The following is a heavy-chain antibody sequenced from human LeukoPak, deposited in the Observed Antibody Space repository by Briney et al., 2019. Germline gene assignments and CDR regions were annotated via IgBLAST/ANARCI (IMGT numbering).Heavy chain of an antibody. CDR3: ARDRYGGSTVSLYDY. CDR1: GNSISNYA. Sequence: ASVKVSCKASGNSISNYAVSWVRQAPGQGFEWMGGIIPIFGTADYAQKFQGRVTITADQSTSTTYMALSSLKSEDTAVYYCARDRYGGSTVSLYDYWGQGTLVTVSS. V-gene: IGHV1-69*13. J-gene: IGHJ4*02. CDR2: IIPIFGTA. D-gene: IGHD3-10*01.